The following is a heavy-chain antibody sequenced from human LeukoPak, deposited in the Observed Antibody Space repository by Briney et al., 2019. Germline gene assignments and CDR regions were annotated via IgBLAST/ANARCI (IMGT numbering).Heavy chain of an antibody. Sequence: ASVKVSCKASGYTFTCYGISWVRQAPGQGLEWMGWISAYNGNTNYAQKLQGRVTMTTDTSTSTAYMELRSLRSDDTAVYYCARGGDCSGGSCYSWDYYGMDVWGQGTTVTVSS. J-gene: IGHJ6*02. D-gene: IGHD2-15*01. CDR3: ARGGDCSGGSCYSWDYYGMDV. CDR2: ISAYNGNT. V-gene: IGHV1-18*01. CDR1: GYTFTCYG.